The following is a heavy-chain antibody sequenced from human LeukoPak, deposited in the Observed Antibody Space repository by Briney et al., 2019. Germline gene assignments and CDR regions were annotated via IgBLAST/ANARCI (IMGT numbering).Heavy chain of an antibody. CDR2: MNPNSGNT. Sequence: ASVTVSCKASGYTFTSYDINWVRQATGQGLEWMGWMNPNSGNTGYAQKFQGRVTITRNTSISTAYMELSSLRSEDTAVYYCARGLYDADAFDIWGQGTMVTVSS. D-gene: IGHD5/OR15-5a*01. J-gene: IGHJ3*02. CDR3: ARGLYDADAFDI. V-gene: IGHV1-8*03. CDR1: GYTFTSYD.